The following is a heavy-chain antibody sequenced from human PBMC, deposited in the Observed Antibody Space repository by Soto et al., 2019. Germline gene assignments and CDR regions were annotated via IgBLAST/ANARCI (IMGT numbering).Heavy chain of an antibody. CDR2: ISANDVGT. CDR1: GFTLRNYA. V-gene: IGHV3-23*01. D-gene: IGHD1-20*01. J-gene: IGHJ4*02. Sequence: GGSLRLSCDASGFTLRNYAMTWIRQAPGKGLEWVSLISANDVGTYYAESVKTRFTISTDQSRNTVYLQMDSLRADDTAIYYCAKAKNDYNWDNRPPFVYWGQGTLVTVS. CDR3: AKAKNDYNWDNRPPFVY.